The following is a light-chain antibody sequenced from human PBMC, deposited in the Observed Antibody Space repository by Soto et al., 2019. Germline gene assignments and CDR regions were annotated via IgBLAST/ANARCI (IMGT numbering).Light chain of an antibody. CDR2: DAS. CDR1: QSVSSY. V-gene: IGKV3-11*01. J-gene: IGKJ4*01. CDR3: QQRSNWPLT. Sequence: EIVLTQSPATLSLSPGERVTLSCRASQSVSSYVAWYQQKPGQAPRLLIYDASNRATGIPARFSGSGSVTDFTLTISSLEPEDFAVYYCQQRSNWPLTFGGGTKVEIK.